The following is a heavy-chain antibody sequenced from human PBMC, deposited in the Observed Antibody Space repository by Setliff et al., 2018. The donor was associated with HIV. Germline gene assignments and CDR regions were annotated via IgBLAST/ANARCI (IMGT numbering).Heavy chain of an antibody. V-gene: IGHV4-61*02. D-gene: IGHD3-10*01. CDR3: ARGGGRVVRGLIGMYYFDY. CDR2: FYTSGST. Sequence: PSETLSLTCTVSGGSIRNEDHFWSWIRQPAGQVLEWIGRFYTSGSTNYNPPFKSRVTTSEDTSENQFSLKLTSVTAADTAIYYCARGGGRVVRGLIGMYYFDYWGQGILVTAPQ. CDR1: GGSIRNEDHF. J-gene: IGHJ4*02.